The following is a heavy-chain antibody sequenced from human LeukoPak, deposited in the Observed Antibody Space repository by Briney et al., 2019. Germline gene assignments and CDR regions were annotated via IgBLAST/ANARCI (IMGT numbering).Heavy chain of an antibody. J-gene: IGHJ4*02. V-gene: IGHV3-7*01. Sequence: GGSLRLSCAASGFTFSKYWISWVRQAPGKGLEWVANIKEDGSEKYYVDSVEGRFTISRDNAKNSLSLQMNSLRAEDTAVYYCARDGLSGYDDFDYWGQGTLVTVSS. CDR3: ARDGLSGYDDFDY. D-gene: IGHD5-12*01. CDR1: GFTFSKYW. CDR2: IKEDGSEK.